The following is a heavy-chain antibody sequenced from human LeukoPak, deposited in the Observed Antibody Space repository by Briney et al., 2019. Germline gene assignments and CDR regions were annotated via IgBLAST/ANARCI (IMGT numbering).Heavy chain of an antibody. CDR1: GGSISSYY. CDR3: ARDSRTVTYRYGMDV. V-gene: IGHV4-59*01. J-gene: IGHJ6*02. CDR2: IYYSGST. Sequence: SETLSLTCSVSGGSISSYYWSWIRQPPGKGLEWIGYIYYSGSTNYNPSLKSRVTISVDTSKNQFSLKLSSMTAADTAVYYCARDSRTVTYRYGMDVWGQGTTVTVSS. D-gene: IGHD4-11*01.